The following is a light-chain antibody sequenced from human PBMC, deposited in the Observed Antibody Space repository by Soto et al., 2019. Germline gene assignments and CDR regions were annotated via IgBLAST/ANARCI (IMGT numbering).Light chain of an antibody. J-gene: IGKJ5*01. CDR3: QQYGSSPPIT. Sequence: EIVLTQSPGTLSLSPGERATLSCRASQSVSSNYLAWYQQKPGQSPSLLIYGTSSRVTGIPDRFSGSGSGKDFTLTISRLEPEDFAVYYCQQYGSSPPITFGQGTRLEIK. CDR2: GTS. CDR1: QSVSSNY. V-gene: IGKV3-20*01.